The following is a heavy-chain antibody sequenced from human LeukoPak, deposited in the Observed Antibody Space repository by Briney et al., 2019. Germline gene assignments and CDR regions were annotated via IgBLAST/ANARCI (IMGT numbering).Heavy chain of an antibody. J-gene: IGHJ4*02. Sequence: PSETLSLTCAVSSGSISSSNWWSWVRQPPGKGLEWIGEIYHSGSTNYNPSLKSRVIMSVDTSKNQFSLKLSSVTATDTAVYYCARVRAAAGIDYWGQGTLVTVSS. D-gene: IGHD6-13*01. CDR3: ARVRAAAGIDY. V-gene: IGHV4-4*02. CDR1: SGSISSSNW. CDR2: IYHSGST.